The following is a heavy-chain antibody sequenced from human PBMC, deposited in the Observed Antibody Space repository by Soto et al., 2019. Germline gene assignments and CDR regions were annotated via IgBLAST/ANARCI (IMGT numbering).Heavy chain of an antibody. CDR3: ARVVAAAGIQPFDY. V-gene: IGHV3-74*01. CDR1: GFTFSSYW. Sequence: GSLRLSCAASGFTFSSYWMHWVRQAPGKGLVWVSRINSDGSSTSYADSVKGRFTISRDNAKNTLYLQMNSLRAEDTAVYYCARVVAAAGIQPFDYWGQGTLVTVSS. J-gene: IGHJ4*02. CDR2: INSDGSST. D-gene: IGHD6-13*01.